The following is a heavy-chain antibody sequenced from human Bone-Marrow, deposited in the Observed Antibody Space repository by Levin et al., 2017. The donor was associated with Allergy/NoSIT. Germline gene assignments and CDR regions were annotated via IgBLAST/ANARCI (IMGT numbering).Heavy chain of an antibody. J-gene: IGHJ4*02. Sequence: GGSLRLSCAASGFTFSDYSMNWVRQAPGKGLEWVASITTGGTYKYYVDSLRGRFTISRDNAMNSLYLRMNSLRAEDTAVYYCARGLGDSLWGQGTLVSVSS. CDR1: GFTFSDYS. CDR2: ITTGGTYK. V-gene: IGHV3-21*01. D-gene: IGHD3-16*01. CDR3: ARGLGDSL.